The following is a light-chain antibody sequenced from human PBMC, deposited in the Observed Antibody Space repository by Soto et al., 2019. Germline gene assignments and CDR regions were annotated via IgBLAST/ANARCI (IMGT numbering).Light chain of an antibody. Sequence: QSVLTQPPSVSGAPGQRVTISCTGSSYNIGAGYDVHWYQHLPGTAPKLLIYGNSNRPSWVPDRFAGSKSGTSASLAITGLQAEDEADYYSQSYDSSLSGWVFGEGTKLTVL. CDR2: GNS. J-gene: IGLJ3*02. V-gene: IGLV1-40*01. CDR1: SYNIGAGYD. CDR3: QSYDSSLSGWV.